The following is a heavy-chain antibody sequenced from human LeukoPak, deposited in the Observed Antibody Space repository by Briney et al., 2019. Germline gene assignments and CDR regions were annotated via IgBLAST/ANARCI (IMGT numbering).Heavy chain of an antibody. J-gene: IGHJ3*02. CDR1: GGSISSSSYY. D-gene: IGHD2-2*01. Sequence: PSETLSLTCTVSGGSISSSSYYWGWIRQPPGKGLEWTGSIYYSGSTYYNPSLKSRVTISVDTSKNQFSLKLSSVTAADTAVYYCARPRDCSSTSCYPYYDFWSGRGAFDIWGQGTMVTVSS. CDR2: IYYSGST. CDR3: ARPRDCSSTSCYPYYDFWSGRGAFDI. V-gene: IGHV4-39*01.